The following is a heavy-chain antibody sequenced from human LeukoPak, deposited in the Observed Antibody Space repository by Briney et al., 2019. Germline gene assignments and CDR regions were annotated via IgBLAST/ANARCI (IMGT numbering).Heavy chain of an antibody. J-gene: IGHJ4*02. CDR1: GYIFTGYY. CDR2: INPNSGGA. Sequence: ASVKVSCKASGYIFTGYYMHWVRQAPGQGLEWMGRINPNSGGANYARKFQGRVTMTRDMSINTAYMELSRLESDDTAVYYCARGSDYGDSPGLNWGQGTLVTVSS. V-gene: IGHV1-2*06. CDR3: ARGSDYGDSPGLN. D-gene: IGHD4-17*01.